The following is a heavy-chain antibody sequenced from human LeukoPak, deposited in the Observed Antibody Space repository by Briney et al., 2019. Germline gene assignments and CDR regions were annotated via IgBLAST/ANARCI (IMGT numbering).Heavy chain of an antibody. CDR2: IYFSGTT. D-gene: IGHD2-2*01. V-gene: IGHV4-61*01. CDR1: GVSVSSSSYY. CDR3: ARDRCTSTNCYAGYYYGTDV. J-gene: IGHJ6*02. Sequence: SETLSLTCTVSGVSVSSSSYYWRWIRQPSGQGLEWMGFIYFSGTTKYNPSLKSRVTISNDTSRNQFSLKLNSVTAADTAVYYCARDRCTSTNCYAGYYYGTDVWGQGTTVTVSS.